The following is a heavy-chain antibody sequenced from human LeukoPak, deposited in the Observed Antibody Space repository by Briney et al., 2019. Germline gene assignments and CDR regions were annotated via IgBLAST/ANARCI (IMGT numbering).Heavy chain of an antibody. CDR3: ARRIASSGKGFDY. V-gene: IGHV4-59*01. CDR1: GGSITSYY. D-gene: IGHD6-13*01. J-gene: IGHJ4*02. CDR2: LSYTGST. Sequence: SETLSLTCSVSGGSITSYYWSWIRQAPGKGLEWIGYLSYTGSTNYNPSLKSRVTISVDMSKSQFSLKLSSVTAADTAVYYCARRIASSGKGFDYWGQGTLVTVSS.